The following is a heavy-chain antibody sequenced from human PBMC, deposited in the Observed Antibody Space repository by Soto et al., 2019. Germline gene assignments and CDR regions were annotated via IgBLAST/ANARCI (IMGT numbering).Heavy chain of an antibody. CDR2: IPQTGGT. CDR3: AIADTTDQHPFDY. D-gene: IGHD1-1*01. Sequence: QVQLQESGPGLVKPSGTLSLTCAVSSASISSNHWWSWVRQHPGKGLGGIGEIPQTGGTNDNPSLKSPVTISLDKPKKQLSLKLTSATAADTAIFYCAIADTTDQHPFDYWGQGILVTVSS. J-gene: IGHJ4*02. V-gene: IGHV4-4*02. CDR1: SASISSNHW.